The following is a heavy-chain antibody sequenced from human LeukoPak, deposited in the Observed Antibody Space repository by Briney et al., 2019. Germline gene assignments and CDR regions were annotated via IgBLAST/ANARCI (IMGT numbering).Heavy chain of an antibody. CDR1: GYSFTTYD. CDR2: MSPGTGNT. J-gene: IGHJ6*02. CDR3: ARGYYYYGLDV. Sequence: GASVKVSCKASGYSFTTYDINWVRQAPGQGLEWMGWMSPGTGNTGYAQRFQGRVTMTRDTSISTAYMELSSLRSDDTAVYYCARGYYYYGLDVWGQGTTVTVSS. V-gene: IGHV1-8*02.